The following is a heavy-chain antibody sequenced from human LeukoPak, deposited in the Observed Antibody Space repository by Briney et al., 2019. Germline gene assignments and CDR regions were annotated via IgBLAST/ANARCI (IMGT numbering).Heavy chain of an antibody. CDR3: ARFIEYSSAYFDY. CDR2: IIPIFGTA. D-gene: IGHD6-6*01. Sequence: GASVKVSCKASGGTFSSYAISWVRQAPGQGLEWIGGIIPIFGTANYAQRFQGRVAITADESTSTAYMKLSSLRSEDTAVYYCARFIEYSSAYFDYWGQGTLVTVSS. CDR1: GGTFSSYA. V-gene: IGHV1-69*13. J-gene: IGHJ4*02.